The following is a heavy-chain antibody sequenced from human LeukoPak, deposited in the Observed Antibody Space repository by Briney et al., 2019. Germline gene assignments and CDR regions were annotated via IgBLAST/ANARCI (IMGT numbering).Heavy chain of an antibody. D-gene: IGHD3-10*01. CDR2: MNPNSGNT. V-gene: IGHV1-8*03. CDR3: ARGGITMVRGVNGNNWFDP. CDR1: GYTFTSYD. J-gene: IGHJ5*02. Sequence: ASVKVSCKASGYTFTSYDMNWVRQATGQGLEWMGWMNPNSGNTGYAQKFQGRVTITRNTSISTAYMELSRLRSEDTAVYYCARGGITMVRGVNGNNWFDPWGQGTLVTVSS.